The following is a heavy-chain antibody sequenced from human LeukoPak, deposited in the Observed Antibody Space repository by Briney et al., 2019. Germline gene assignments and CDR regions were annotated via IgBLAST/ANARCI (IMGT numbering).Heavy chain of an antibody. CDR2: IRSDTDGGTT. Sequence: GGSLRLSCAASGFSFSNAWMSWVPQAPGKGLEWVGHIRSDTDGGTTDYAAPLKGRFTISRDDSKSTLYLQMNSLKTDDTAVYYCTTAAFDWGQGTLVTVSS. V-gene: IGHV3-15*01. CDR3: TTAAFD. CDR1: GFSFSNAW. J-gene: IGHJ1*01.